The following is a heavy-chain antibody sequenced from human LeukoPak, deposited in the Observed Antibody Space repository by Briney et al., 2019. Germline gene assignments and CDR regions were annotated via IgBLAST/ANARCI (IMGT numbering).Heavy chain of an antibody. D-gene: IGHD2-2*01. CDR3: ARDRYCSSASCPLDYYYYYMDV. CDR1: GFTFSSYS. V-gene: IGHV3-48*01. Sequence: PGGSLRLSCAASGFTFSSYSMNWVRQAPGKGLEWVSYTSSSSSTIYNADSVKGRFTISRDYAKKSLYLQMSSLRAEDTAVYYCARDRYCSSASCPLDYYYYYMDVWGKGTTVTVSS. CDR2: TSSSSSTI. J-gene: IGHJ6*03.